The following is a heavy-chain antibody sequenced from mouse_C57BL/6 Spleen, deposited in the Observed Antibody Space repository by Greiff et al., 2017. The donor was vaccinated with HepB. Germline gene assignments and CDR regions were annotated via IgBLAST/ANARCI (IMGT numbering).Heavy chain of an antibody. Sequence: QVHVKQSGPELVKPGASVKISCKASGYAFSSSWMNWVKQRPGKGLEWIGRIYPGDGDTNYNGKFKGKATQTADKSSSTAYMQLSSLTSEDSAVYFCAREAITTVVSWYFDVWGTGTTVTVSS. J-gene: IGHJ1*03. V-gene: IGHV1-82*01. CDR2: IYPGDGDT. CDR3: AREAITTVVSWYFDV. CDR1: GYAFSSSW. D-gene: IGHD1-1*01.